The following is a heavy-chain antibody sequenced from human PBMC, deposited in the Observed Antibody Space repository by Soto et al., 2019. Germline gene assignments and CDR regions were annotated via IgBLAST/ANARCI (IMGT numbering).Heavy chain of an antibody. D-gene: IGHD3-10*01. J-gene: IGHJ3*02. CDR3: ARDRGVWPLTMVRGAIDI. Sequence: QVQLQESGPGLVKPSETLSLTCTVSGGSISSYYWSWIRQPAGKGLEWIGRIYTSGSTNYNPSLKSRVTMSVDTSKNQFSLKLSSVTAADTAVYYCARDRGVWPLTMVRGAIDIWGQGTMVTVSS. CDR1: GGSISSYY. V-gene: IGHV4-4*07. CDR2: IYTSGST.